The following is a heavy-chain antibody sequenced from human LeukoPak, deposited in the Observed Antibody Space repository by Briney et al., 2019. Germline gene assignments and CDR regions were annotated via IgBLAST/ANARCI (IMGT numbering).Heavy chain of an antibody. J-gene: IGHJ4*02. CDR1: GFTFSSYE. CDR2: ISSSGSTK. V-gene: IGHV3-48*03. CDR3: ARGDYGDYGRAIFDY. D-gene: IGHD4-17*01. Sequence: GGSLRLSCAASGFTFSSYEMNWVRQAPGKGLEWVSYISSSGSTKYYADSVKGRFTISRDNAKNSLYLQMNSLRAEDTAVYYCARGDYGDYGRAIFDYWGQGTLVTVSS.